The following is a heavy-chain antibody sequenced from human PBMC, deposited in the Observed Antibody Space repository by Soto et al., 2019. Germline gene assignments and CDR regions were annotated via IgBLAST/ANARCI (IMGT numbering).Heavy chain of an antibody. CDR1: GYSFISYW. V-gene: IGHV5-51*01. Sequence: PVESLKISCKSSGYSFISYWISCVRLMPVKVLEWMGSIYPDDSDTKYSPSFQGQVTISADKSISAAYLQWSSLKASDTAIYYCARNSLTGYYNYYYSMDVWGQGTTVTVSS. CDR2: IYPDDSDT. CDR3: ARNSLTGYYNYYYSMDV. J-gene: IGHJ6*02. D-gene: IGHD3-9*01.